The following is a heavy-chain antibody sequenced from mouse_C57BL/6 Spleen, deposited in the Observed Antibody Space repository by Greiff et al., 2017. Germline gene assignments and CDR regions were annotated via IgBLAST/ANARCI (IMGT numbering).Heavy chain of an antibody. D-gene: IGHD2-5*01. CDR1: GYTFTSYW. V-gene: IGHV1-64*01. J-gene: IGHJ3*01. Sequence: QVQLQQPGAELVKPGASVKLSCKASGYTFTSYWMHWVKQRPGQGLEWIGMIHPNSGSTNYNEKFKSKATLTVDKSSSTAYMQLSSLTSEDSAVYYCARVYSNFWFAYWGQGTLVTVSA. CDR3: ARVYSNFWFAY. CDR2: IHPNSGST.